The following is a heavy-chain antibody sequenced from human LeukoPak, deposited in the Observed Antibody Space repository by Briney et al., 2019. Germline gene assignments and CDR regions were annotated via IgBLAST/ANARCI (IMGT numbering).Heavy chain of an antibody. Sequence: PGRSLRLSCAASGFTFSSYGMHWVRQAPGKGLEWVAVISYDGSNKYYADSVKGRFTISRDNSKNTLYLQMNSLRAEDTAVYYCAKVSTVVTPFDIWGQGTMVTVSS. CDR3: AKVSTVVTPFDI. J-gene: IGHJ3*02. CDR2: ISYDGSNK. V-gene: IGHV3-30*18. CDR1: GFTFSSYG. D-gene: IGHD4-23*01.